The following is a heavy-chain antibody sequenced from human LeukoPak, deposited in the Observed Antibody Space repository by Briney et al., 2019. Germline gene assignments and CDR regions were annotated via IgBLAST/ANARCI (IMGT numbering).Heavy chain of an antibody. J-gene: IGHJ4*02. CDR2: IYYSGST. V-gene: IGHV4-39*01. CDR3: ASSRRYYDILTGYYKVAYYFDY. D-gene: IGHD3-9*01. Sequence: SETLSLTCTVSGGSISSYYWGWIRQPPGKGLEWIGSIYYSGSTYYNPSLKSRVTISVDTSKNQFSLKLSSVTAADTAVYYCASSRRYYDILTGYYKVAYYFDYWGQGTLVTVSS. CDR1: GGSISSYY.